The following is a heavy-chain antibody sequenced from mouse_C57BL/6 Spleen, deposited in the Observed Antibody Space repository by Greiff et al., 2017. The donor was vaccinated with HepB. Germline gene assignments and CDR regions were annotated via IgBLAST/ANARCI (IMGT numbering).Heavy chain of an antibody. J-gene: IGHJ3*01. D-gene: IGHD1-1*01. CDR2: INPYNGGT. Sequence: EVQLQQSGPVLVKPGASVKMSCKASGYTFTDYYMNWVKQSHGKSLEWIGVINPYNGGTSYNQKFKGKATLTVDKSSSTAYMELNSLTSEDSAVYYCANLYGSSYRAWFAYWGQGTLVTVSA. CDR3: ANLYGSSYRAWFAY. CDR1: GYTFTDYY. V-gene: IGHV1-19*01.